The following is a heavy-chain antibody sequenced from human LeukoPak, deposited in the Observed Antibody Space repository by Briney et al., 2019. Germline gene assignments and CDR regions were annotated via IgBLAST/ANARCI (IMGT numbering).Heavy chain of an antibody. D-gene: IGHD3-22*01. CDR2: IYHTGST. V-gene: IGHV4-59*02. Sequence: PSETLSLTCTISGGSVSDYYWSWIRQSPGKGLEWIGYIYHTGSTSYSPSLKSRVTISADTSQNQFSLKLSSVTAADTAVYYCAQSPYYYDSRRFDYWGQGTLVTVSS. CDR3: AQSPYYYDSRRFDY. J-gene: IGHJ4*02. CDR1: GGSVSDYY.